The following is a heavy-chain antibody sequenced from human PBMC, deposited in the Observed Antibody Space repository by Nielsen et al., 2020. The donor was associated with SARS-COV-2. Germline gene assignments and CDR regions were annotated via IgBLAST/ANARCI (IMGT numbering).Heavy chain of an antibody. CDR2: INAGNGNT. CDR3: ARVLPESSWSSSYYFDS. V-gene: IGHV1-3*01. Sequence: ASVKVSCKASGYTFTSYAIHWVRQAPGQRLEWMGWINAGNGNTKYSQKFQGRVTMTPDTSANTVYMELTSLTSDDTAVYFCARVLPESSWSSSYYFDSWGQGTLVSVSS. J-gene: IGHJ4*02. D-gene: IGHD6-13*01. CDR1: GYTFTSYA.